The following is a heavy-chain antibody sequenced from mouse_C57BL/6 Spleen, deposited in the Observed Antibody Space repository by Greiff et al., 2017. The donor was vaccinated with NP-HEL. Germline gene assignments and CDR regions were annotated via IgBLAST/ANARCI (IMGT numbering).Heavy chain of an antibody. CDR3: ARSLYYGSSFAY. D-gene: IGHD1-1*01. CDR1: GYAFSSSW. V-gene: IGHV1-82*01. J-gene: IGHJ3*01. Sequence: VQLQQSGPELVKPGASVKISCKASGYAFSSSWMNWVKQRPGKGLEWIGRIYPGDGDTNYNGKFKGKATLTADKSSSTAYMQLSSLTSEDSAVYFCARSLYYGSSFAYWGQGTLVTVSA. CDR2: IYPGDGDT.